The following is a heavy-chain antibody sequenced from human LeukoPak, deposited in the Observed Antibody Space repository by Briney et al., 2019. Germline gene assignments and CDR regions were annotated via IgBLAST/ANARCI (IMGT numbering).Heavy chain of an antibody. D-gene: IGHD2-2*01. CDR1: GYTFTGYY. V-gene: IGHV1-2*02. CDR3: ARDRYCSSTSCFDPGYYYGMDV. J-gene: IGHJ6*02. CDR2: INPNSGGT. Sequence: GASVKVSCKASGYTFTGYYMNWVRQAPGQGLEWMGWINPNSGGTNYAQKFQGRVTMTRDTSISTAYMELSRLRSDDTAVYYCARDRYCSSTSCFDPGYYYGMDVWGQGTTVTVSS.